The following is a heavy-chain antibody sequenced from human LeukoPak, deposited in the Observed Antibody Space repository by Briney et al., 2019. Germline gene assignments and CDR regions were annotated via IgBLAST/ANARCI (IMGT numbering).Heavy chain of an antibody. CDR2: ISWNSGSI. J-gene: IGHJ4*02. D-gene: IGHD3-22*01. CDR1: GFTFDDYA. V-gene: IGHV3-9*01. CDR3: AKGPMIAGDYFDY. Sequence: QSGGSLRLSCAASGFTFDDYAMHWVRQAPGKGLEWVSGISWNSGSIGYADSVKGRFTISRDNAKNSLYLQMNSLRAEDTDLYYCAKGPMIAGDYFDYWGQGTLVTVSS.